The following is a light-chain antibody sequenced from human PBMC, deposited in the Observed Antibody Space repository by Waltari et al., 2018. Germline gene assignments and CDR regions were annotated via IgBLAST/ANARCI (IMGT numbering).Light chain of an antibody. CDR2: WAS. CDR3: HQYYITPLT. Sequence: DIVMTQSPESLAVSLGERATVNCNSSQSVFYSSNNKDYLAWYQQKPGQPPKLLIYWASTRVSGVPARFSGSGSGTDFTLTISSLQAEDVAVYYCHQYYITPLTFGGGTKVEIK. V-gene: IGKV4-1*01. J-gene: IGKJ4*01. CDR1: QSVFYSSNNKDY.